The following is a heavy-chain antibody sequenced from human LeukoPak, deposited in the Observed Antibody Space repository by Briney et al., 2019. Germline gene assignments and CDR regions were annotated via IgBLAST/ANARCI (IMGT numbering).Heavy chain of an antibody. CDR3: ARQTPLQYSSGWYPFDY. V-gene: IGHV4-39*01. D-gene: IGHD6-19*01. Sequence: SETLSLXCTVSGGSISSSSYYWGWIRQPPGKGLEWIGSIYYSGSTYYNPSLKSRVTISVDTSKNQFSLKLSSVTAADTAVYYCARQTPLQYSSGWYPFDYWGQGTLVTVSS. J-gene: IGHJ4*02. CDR2: IYYSGST. CDR1: GGSISSSSYY.